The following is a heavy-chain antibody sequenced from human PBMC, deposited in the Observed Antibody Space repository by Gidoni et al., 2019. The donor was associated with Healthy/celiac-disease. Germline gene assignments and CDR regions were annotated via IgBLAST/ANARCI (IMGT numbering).Heavy chain of an antibody. CDR1: GFTFSSEA. Sequence: QVQLVESGGGGVQPGRSLRLSCAASGFTFSSEAMHGVRQAPGKGLEWVAVISYDGSNKSYADSVKGRFTISRDNSKNTLYLQMNSLRAEDTAVYYCARCGDGTQYYDILTGYSPLDYWGQGTLVTVSS. V-gene: IGHV3-30-3*01. D-gene: IGHD3-9*01. J-gene: IGHJ4*02. CDR3: ARCGDGTQYYDILTGYSPLDY. CDR2: ISYDGSNK.